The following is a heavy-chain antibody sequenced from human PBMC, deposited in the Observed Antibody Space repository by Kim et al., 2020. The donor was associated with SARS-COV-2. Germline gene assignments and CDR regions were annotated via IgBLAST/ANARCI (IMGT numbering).Heavy chain of an antibody. Sequence: SLKSRVTISVDTSKNQFSLKLSSVTAADTAVYYCARGNLKAAAAGTTLDYWGQGTLVTVSS. D-gene: IGHD6-13*01. J-gene: IGHJ4*02. V-gene: IGHV4-31*02. CDR3: ARGNLKAAAAGTTLDY.